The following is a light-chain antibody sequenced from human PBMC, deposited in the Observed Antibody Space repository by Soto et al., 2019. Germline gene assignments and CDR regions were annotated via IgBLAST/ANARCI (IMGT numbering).Light chain of an antibody. CDR1: QSVSRN. CDR3: EQYGDWPPGT. Sequence: EVVLTQSPATLPVSPGDRATLSCRASQSVSRNLAWSQQKPGQAPRLLLYGASTRSTGVPAKFSGSRSATEFTLSICSLQSEDVALYYCEQYGDWPPGTFGQGTK. J-gene: IGKJ2*01. V-gene: IGKV3-15*01. CDR2: GAS.